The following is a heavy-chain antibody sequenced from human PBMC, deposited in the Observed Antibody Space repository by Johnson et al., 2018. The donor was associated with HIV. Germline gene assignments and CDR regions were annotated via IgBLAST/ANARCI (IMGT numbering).Heavy chain of an antibody. J-gene: IGHJ3*02. V-gene: IGHV3-9*01. Sequence: VQLVESGGGLVQPGRSLRLSCAASGFTVSSNYMSWVRQAPGKGLEWVSGISWNSGSIGYADSVKGRFTISRDNAKNSLYLQMNSLRAEDTALYYCAKALTWIQLYDAFDIWGQGTMVTVSS. CDR1: GFTVSSNY. D-gene: IGHD5-18*01. CDR3: AKALTWIQLYDAFDI. CDR2: ISWNSGSI.